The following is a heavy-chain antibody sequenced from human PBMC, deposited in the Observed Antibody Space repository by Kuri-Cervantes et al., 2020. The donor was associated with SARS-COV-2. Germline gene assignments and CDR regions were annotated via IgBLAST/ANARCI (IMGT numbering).Heavy chain of an antibody. Sequence: GGSLRLSCAASGLTFSSYWMHWVRQAPGKGLVWVSRINSDGSSTSYADSVKGRFTISRDNAKNTLYLQMNSLRAEDTAVYYCARWQRGSSWYSVFDCWGQGTLVTVSS. J-gene: IGHJ4*02. CDR2: INSDGSST. CDR1: GLTFSSYW. D-gene: IGHD6-13*01. V-gene: IGHV3-74*01. CDR3: ARWQRGSSWYSVFDC.